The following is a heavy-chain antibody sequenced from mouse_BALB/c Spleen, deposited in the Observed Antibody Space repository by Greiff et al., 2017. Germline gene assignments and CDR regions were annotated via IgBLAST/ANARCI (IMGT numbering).Heavy chain of an antibody. D-gene: IGHD2-4*01. V-gene: IGHV5-6*01. CDR1: GFTFSSYG. CDR3: ARHTYDYGLFDD. Sequence: EVKLQESGGDLVKPGGSLKLSCAASGFTFSSYGMSWVRQTPDKRLEWVATISSGGSYTYYPDSVKGRFTISRDNAKNTLYLQMSSLKSEDTAMYYCARHTYDYGLFDDWGQGTTLTVSS. CDR2: ISSGGSYT. J-gene: IGHJ2*01.